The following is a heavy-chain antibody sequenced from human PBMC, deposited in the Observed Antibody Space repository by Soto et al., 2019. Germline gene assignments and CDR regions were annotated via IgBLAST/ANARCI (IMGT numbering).Heavy chain of an antibody. CDR2: SNAGNGNT. J-gene: IGHJ4*02. D-gene: IGHD6-13*01. CDR1: GYTFTSYA. CDR3: AREGSSSWYQAY. V-gene: IGHV1-3*01. Sequence: QVQLVQSGAEVKKPGASVKVSCKASGYTFTSYAMHWVRQAPGQRLEWMGWSNAGNGNTKYSQKFQGRVTITRDTDARTAYMELSSLRSEDTAVYYCAREGSSSWYQAYWGQGTLVTVSS.